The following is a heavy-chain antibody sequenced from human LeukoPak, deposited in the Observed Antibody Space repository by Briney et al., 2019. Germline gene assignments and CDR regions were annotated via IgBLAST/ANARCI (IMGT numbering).Heavy chain of an antibody. CDR2: MNPNSGNT. Sequence: ASVKVSCKASGYTFTSYDINWVRQATGQGLEWRGWMNPNSGNTGYAQKFQGRVTITRNTSISTAYMELSSLRSEDTAVYYCAKPHKISRRASGYCSSTSCSMDYWGQGTLVTVSS. D-gene: IGHD2-2*03. J-gene: IGHJ4*02. CDR3: AKPHKISRRASGYCSSTSCSMDY. CDR1: GYTFTSYD. V-gene: IGHV1-8*03.